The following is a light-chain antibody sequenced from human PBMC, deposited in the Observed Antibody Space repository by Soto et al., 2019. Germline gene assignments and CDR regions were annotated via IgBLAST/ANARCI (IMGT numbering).Light chain of an antibody. J-gene: IGKJ4*01. CDR3: MQALQTPVT. V-gene: IGKV2-28*01. CDR2: LGS. CDR1: QSLLHSNGYNY. Sequence: DIVMTQSPLSLAVTPGEPASISCRSSQSLLHSNGYNYLDWYXQKQGQSQQXLIYLGSNRSSGVPDRFSGSGSGTDFTMKISRVEAEDVGVYYCMQALQTPVTFGGGTKVDI.